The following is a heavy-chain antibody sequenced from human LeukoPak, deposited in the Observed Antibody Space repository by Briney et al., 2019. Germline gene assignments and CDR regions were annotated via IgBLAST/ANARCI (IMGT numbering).Heavy chain of an antibody. CDR1: GGSISSSSYY. D-gene: IGHD3-10*01. CDR3: ARRQTFSMVFDY. V-gene: IGHV4-39*07. CDR2: IYYSGST. Sequence: SETLSLTCTVSGGSISSSSYYWGWIRQPPGKGLEWIGSIYYSGSTYYNPSLKSRVTISVDTSKNQFSLKLSSVTAADTAVYYCARRQTFSMVFDYWGQGTLVTVSS. J-gene: IGHJ4*02.